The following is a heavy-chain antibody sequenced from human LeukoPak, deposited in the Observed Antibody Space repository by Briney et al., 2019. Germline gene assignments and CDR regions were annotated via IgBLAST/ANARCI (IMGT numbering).Heavy chain of an antibody. CDR2: SNHSGST. D-gene: IGHD3-9*01. CDR3: AREFGHFDWLLYPIYYFDY. V-gene: IGHV4-34*01. J-gene: IGHJ4*02. Sequence: SGTLSLTCAVYGGSFSGYYWSWIRQPPWKGLEWIGESNHSGSTNYNPSLKSRVTISVDTSKNQFSLKLSSVTAADTAVYYCAREFGHFDWLLYPIYYFDYWGQGTLVTVSS. CDR1: GGSFSGYY.